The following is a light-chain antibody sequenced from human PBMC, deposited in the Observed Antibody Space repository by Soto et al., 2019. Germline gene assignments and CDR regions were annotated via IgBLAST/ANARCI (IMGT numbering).Light chain of an antibody. J-gene: IGKJ2*02. CDR1: QSVSNNY. V-gene: IGKV3-20*01. CDR2: DAS. CDR3: QQYGSSLCT. Sequence: EIVLTQSPGTLSLSPGERATLSCRASQSVSNNYLAWYQQKPGQTPRLLIYDASFRATGIPDRFSGSGSGTDFILTISRLEAEDFAVYYCQQYGSSLCTFGQGTKLEI.